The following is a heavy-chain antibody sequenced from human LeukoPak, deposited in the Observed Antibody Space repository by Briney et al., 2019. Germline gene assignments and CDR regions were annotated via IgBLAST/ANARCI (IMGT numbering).Heavy chain of an antibody. CDR2: IKPNSGGT. J-gene: IGHJ4*02. CDR1: GYTFTGYY. CDR3: ARGSIVGATFDYFDY. D-gene: IGHD1-26*01. Sequence: GSVKVSCKASGYTFTGYYIHWVRQAPGQGLEWMGWIKPNSGGTNYAQKFQGRVTMTRGTSISTAYMELSRLRSDDTAVYYCARGSIVGATFDYFDYWGQGTLVTVSS. V-gene: IGHV1-2*02.